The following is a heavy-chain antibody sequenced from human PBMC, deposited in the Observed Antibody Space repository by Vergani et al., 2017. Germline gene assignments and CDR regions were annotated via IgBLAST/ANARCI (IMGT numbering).Heavy chain of an antibody. D-gene: IGHD3-10*01. J-gene: IGHJ5*02. V-gene: IGHV4-59*01. CDR3: GRVADFYGLGSRLLDL. CDR2: MYHSGST. CDR1: GGSMSGYY. Sequence: QVRLQESGPGLVKPSETLSLTCSVSGGSMSGYYWSWIRQPPGTELEWIGYMYHSGSTNYNPSLETRVTISGETAKNQFSLKLNSVTAADTAVYYCGRVADFYGLGSRLLDLWGQGILVTVSS.